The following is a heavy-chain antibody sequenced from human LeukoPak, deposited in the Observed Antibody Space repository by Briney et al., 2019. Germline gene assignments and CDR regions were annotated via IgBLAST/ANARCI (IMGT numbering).Heavy chain of an antibody. D-gene: IGHD3-10*01. Sequence: PSETLSLTCTVSGGSISSYYCSWIRQPAGKGLEWIGYTYYSGSTNYNPSLKSRVTIPVDTSKNQSSLKLSSVTAANTAGYDRARHSLSYGWVSYLGGFDIWGQGTMVTVSS. J-gene: IGHJ3*02. CDR3: ARHSLSYGWVSYLGGFDI. CDR2: TYYSGST. CDR1: GGSISSYY. V-gene: IGHV4-59*08.